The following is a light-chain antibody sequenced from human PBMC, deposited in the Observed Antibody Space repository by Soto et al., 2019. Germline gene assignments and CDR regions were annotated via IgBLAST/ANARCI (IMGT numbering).Light chain of an antibody. J-gene: IGKJ1*01. CDR2: GAS. V-gene: IGKV3-20*01. CDR1: QSVSSNF. CDR3: QQYSSSLT. Sequence: EIVLTQSPGSLSLSPGEGTTLFCRASQSVSSNFFAWYQQKPGQAPRLLINGASTRATGIPDRFSGSGSGTDFTLTISRREPEDFAVYYCQQYSSSLTFGQGTKVEIE.